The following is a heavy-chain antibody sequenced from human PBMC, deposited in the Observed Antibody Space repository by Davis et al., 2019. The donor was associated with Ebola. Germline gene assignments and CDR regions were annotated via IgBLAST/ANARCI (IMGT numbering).Heavy chain of an antibody. CDR3: AREQLVALILDY. V-gene: IGHV3-7*03. D-gene: IGHD6-6*01. Sequence: GESLKISCAASGITFSSYWMNWVRQSQGKGLEWVANIKEDGSEKYYVDSVKGRFTISRDNAKNSLYLQMNSLRAEDTAVYYCAREQLVALILDYWGQGTLVTVSS. J-gene: IGHJ4*01. CDR2: IKEDGSEK. CDR1: GITFSSYW.